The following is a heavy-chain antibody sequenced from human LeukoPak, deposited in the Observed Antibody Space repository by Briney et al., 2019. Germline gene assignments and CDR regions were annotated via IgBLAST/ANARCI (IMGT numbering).Heavy chain of an antibody. CDR3: TSRLSSSWSDY. D-gene: IGHD6-13*01. Sequence: GGSLRLSCAASGFTFSGSAMHWVRQASGKGLEWVGRIRSKANSYATAYAASVKGRFTISRDDSKNTAYLQMNSLKTEDTAVHYCTSRLSSSWSDYWGQGTLVTVSS. CDR1: GFTFSGSA. CDR2: IRSKANSYAT. V-gene: IGHV3-73*01. J-gene: IGHJ4*02.